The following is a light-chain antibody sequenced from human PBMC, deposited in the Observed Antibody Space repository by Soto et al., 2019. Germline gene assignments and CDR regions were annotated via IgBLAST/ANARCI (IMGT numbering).Light chain of an antibody. Sequence: DIVMTQSPDSLAVSLGERATINCKSSQSVLYSSNNNNYLAWYQQKPGQPPKLLIYWASTRESGVPDRFSGSGSGTDFTRTISSLQAEDVAVYYCQQYYISPPTFGQGTKVEIK. CDR3: QQYYISPPT. V-gene: IGKV4-1*01. CDR1: QSVLYSSNNNNY. J-gene: IGKJ1*01. CDR2: WAS.